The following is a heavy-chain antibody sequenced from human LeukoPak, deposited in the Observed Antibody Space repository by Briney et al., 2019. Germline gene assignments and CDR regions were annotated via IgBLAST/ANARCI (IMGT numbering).Heavy chain of an antibody. J-gene: IGHJ5*02. V-gene: IGHV1-18*01. D-gene: IGHD3-3*01. Sequence: ASVKVSCKASGYTFTSYGISWVRQAPGQGLEWMGWISAYNGNTNYAQKLQGRVTMTTDTSTSTAYMELRSLRSDDTAVYYCASDVRSQGFFGVVYSAFDPWGQGTLVTVSS. CDR2: ISAYNGNT. CDR3: ASDVRSQGFFGVVYSAFDP. CDR1: GYTFTSYG.